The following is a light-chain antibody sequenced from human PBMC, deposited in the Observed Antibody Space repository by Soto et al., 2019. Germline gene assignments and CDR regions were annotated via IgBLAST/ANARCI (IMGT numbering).Light chain of an antibody. J-gene: IGKJ2*01. V-gene: IGKV1-12*01. CDR3: QQANSVPFT. Sequence: DLQMTQSPSSVSASVGDRVTITCRASQGVNWLAWYQQKPGKAPELLIYAAASLQSGVPSRFSGSGSGTEFTLTISSLQPEDFATYYCQQANSVPFTFGQGTKLEI. CDR1: QGVNW. CDR2: AAA.